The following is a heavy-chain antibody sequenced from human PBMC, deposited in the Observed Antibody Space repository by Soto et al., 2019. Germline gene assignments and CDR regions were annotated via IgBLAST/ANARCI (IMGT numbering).Heavy chain of an antibody. CDR3: ARDPSMVRGVMGYHYGMDV. Sequence: ASVKVSCKASGGTFSSYAISWVRQAPGQGLEWMGGIIPIFGTANYAQKFQGRVTITADESTSTAYMELSSLRSEDTAVYYCARDPSMVRGVMGYHYGMDVWGQGTTVTVSS. CDR2: IIPIFGTA. CDR1: GGTFSSYA. D-gene: IGHD3-10*01. V-gene: IGHV1-69*13. J-gene: IGHJ6*02.